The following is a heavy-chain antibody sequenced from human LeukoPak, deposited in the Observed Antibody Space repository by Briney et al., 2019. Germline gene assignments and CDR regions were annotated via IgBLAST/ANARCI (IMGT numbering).Heavy chain of an antibody. J-gene: IGHJ4*02. CDR3: NKENYSSSCYYFDY. V-gene: IGHV3-15*01. CDR1: VFTFSNAW. D-gene: IGHD2-2*01. CDR2: IKSKTDGGTT. Sequence: GGSLRLSCAASVFTFSNAWMSWVRQAPGKGLEWVGRIKSKTDGGTTDYAAPVKGRFTISRDDSKNTLYLQMNSLKTEDTAVYYCNKENYSSSCYYFDYWGQGTLVTVSS.